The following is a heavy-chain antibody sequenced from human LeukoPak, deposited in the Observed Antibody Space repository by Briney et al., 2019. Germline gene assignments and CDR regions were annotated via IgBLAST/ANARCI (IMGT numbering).Heavy chain of an antibody. Sequence: GESLKISCKSSGYTFTGYWIGWVRQMPGKGLEWMGVIYPGDSDTRYSPSFQGQVTISADKSINTAYLQWSSLKASGTAMYYCARARVAVSRYYFDYWGQGTLVTVSS. CDR3: ARARVAVSRYYFDY. D-gene: IGHD6-19*01. J-gene: IGHJ4*02. V-gene: IGHV5-51*01. CDR2: IYPGDSDT. CDR1: GYTFTGYW.